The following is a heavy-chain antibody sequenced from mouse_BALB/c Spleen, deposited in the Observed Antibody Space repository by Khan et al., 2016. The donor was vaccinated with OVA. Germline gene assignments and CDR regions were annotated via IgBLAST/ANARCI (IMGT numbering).Heavy chain of an antibody. Sequence: EVELVESGGGPVKPGGSLKPSFAFSGLTFSSYAFSWVRQTPEKRLEWVASISSGGSTYYPTIVKGRFTIPRDNARNILYLKMSSLRSEDMAMYYCAREAYRYDEYYFDYWGQGTTLTGSS. D-gene: IGHD2-14*01. J-gene: IGHJ2*01. CDR2: ISSGGST. CDR3: AREAYRYDEYYFDY. CDR1: GLTFSSYA. V-gene: IGHV5-6-5*01.